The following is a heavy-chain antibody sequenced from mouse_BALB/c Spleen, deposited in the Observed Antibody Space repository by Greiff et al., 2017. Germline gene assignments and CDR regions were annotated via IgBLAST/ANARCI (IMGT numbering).Heavy chain of an antibody. CDR3: ARGVYYDYDGFAY. CDR1: GFTFSDYY. CDR2: ISDGGSYT. D-gene: IGHD2-4*01. V-gene: IGHV5-4*02. Sequence: DVKLVESGGGLVKPGGSLKLSCAASGFTFSDYYMYWVRQTPEKRLEWVATISDGGSYTYYPDSVKGRFTISRDNAKNNLYLQMSSLKSEDTAMYYSARGVYYDYDGFAYWGQGTLVSVSA. J-gene: IGHJ3*01.